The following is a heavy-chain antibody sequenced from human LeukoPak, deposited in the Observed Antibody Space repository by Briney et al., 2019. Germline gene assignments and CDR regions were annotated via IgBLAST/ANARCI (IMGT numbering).Heavy chain of an antibody. V-gene: IGHV3-21*01. CDR2: ISSSSSYI. Sequence: GGSLRLSCAASGTSFSSHWMHWVRQAPGKGLEWVSSISSSSSYIYYADSVKGRFTISRDNAKNSLYLQMNSLRAEDTAVYYCARGEAYYGSGSYFANYYGMDVWGKGTTVTVSS. CDR3: ARGEAYYGSGSYFANYYGMDV. CDR1: GTSFSSHW. D-gene: IGHD3-10*01. J-gene: IGHJ6*04.